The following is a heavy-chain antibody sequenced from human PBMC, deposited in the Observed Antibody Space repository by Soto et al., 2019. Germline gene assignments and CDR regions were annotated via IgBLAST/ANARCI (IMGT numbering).Heavy chain of an antibody. CDR1: GGSISSNY. CDR2: VYNSGST. Sequence: PSETLSLTWTVSGGSISSNYWTGIRQPPGKGLEWIGYVYNSGSTNYNPSLKRRVTISEDTAKSQFSLKVNSMTAADTAVYYCARYRREAVAGYTLDNWGQGILVTVSS. D-gene: IGHD6-13*01. J-gene: IGHJ4*02. V-gene: IGHV4-59*01. CDR3: ARYRREAVAGYTLDN.